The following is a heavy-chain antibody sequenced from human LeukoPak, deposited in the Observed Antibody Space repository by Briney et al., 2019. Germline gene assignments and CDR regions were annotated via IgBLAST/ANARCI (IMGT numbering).Heavy chain of an antibody. D-gene: IGHD2-2*01. V-gene: IGHV1-8*01. CDR2: MNPNSGNT. CDR3: ARGPPIPSTPYCSSTSCLDPYFDY. Sequence: ASVKVSCKASGYTFTSYDINWVRQATGQGLEWMGWMNPNSGNTGYAQKFQGRVTMTRNTSISTAHMELSSLRSEDTAVYYCARGPPIPSTPYCSSTSCLDPYFDYWGQGTLVTVSS. J-gene: IGHJ4*02. CDR1: GYTFTSYD.